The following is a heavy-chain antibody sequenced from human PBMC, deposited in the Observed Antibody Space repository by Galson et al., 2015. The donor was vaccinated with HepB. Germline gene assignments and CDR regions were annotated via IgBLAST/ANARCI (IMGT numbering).Heavy chain of an antibody. CDR2: ISSRSTYR. CDR3: ARAPFHEIVVVPAAIGADY. D-gene: IGHD2-2*01. Sequence: SLRLSCAASGFTFSSYTMNWVRQAPGRGLEWVSSISSRSTYRYYADSVKGRSTITRDNAKNSLYLQMNSLRAEDTAVYYCARAPFHEIVVVPAAIGADYWGQGTLVTVSS. CDR1: GFTFSSYT. J-gene: IGHJ4*02. V-gene: IGHV3-21*01.